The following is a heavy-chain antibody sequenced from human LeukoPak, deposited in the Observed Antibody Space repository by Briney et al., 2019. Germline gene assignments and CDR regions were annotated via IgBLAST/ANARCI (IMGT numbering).Heavy chain of an antibody. CDR2: ISYDGSNK. Sequence: GGSLRLSCAASGFTFSSCGMHWVRQAPGKGLEWVAVISYDGSNKYYADSVKGRFTISRDNSKNTPYLQMNSLRAEDTAVYYCARSYYDSSGYPVYYFDYWGQGTLVTVSS. V-gene: IGHV3-30*03. CDR1: GFTFSSCG. J-gene: IGHJ4*02. CDR3: ARSYYDSSGYPVYYFDY. D-gene: IGHD3-22*01.